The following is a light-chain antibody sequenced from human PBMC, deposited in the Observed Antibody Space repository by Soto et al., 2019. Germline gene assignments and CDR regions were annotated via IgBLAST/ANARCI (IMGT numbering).Light chain of an antibody. V-gene: IGKV3-15*01. Sequence: EIVMTQSPATLSVSPGERATLSCRASQSVSSNLAWYQQKPGQAPRLLIYGASTRATGIPARFSGSGSGTDFPLTISSLQSEDVAVYYCQQYHNWPPWTFGQGTKLEIK. J-gene: IGKJ2*02. CDR1: QSVSSN. CDR2: GAS. CDR3: QQYHNWPPWT.